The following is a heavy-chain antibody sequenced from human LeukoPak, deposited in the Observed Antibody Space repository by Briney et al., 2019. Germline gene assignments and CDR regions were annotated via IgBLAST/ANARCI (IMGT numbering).Heavy chain of an antibody. CDR1: GGSISSYY. CDR3: ARDRAFTGYNWFDL. J-gene: IGHJ5*02. V-gene: IGHV4-4*07. D-gene: IGHD1-26*01. CDR2: IYTSGST. Sequence: SETLSLTCTVSGGSISSYYWSWIRQPAGKGLEWIGRIYTSGSTNYNPSLKSRVTMSVDTSKNQFSLKLSSVTAADTAVYYCARDRAFTGYNWFDLWGQGTLVTVSS.